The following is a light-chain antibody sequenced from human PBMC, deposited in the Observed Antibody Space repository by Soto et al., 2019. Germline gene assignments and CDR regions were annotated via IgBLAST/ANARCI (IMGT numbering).Light chain of an antibody. Sequence: QSVLTQPRSVSGSPGQSVTISCPGTSSDVGGYNYVSWYQQHPGKAPKLLIYDVTKRPSGVPDRFSGSKSGNTASLTISGLQADDEADYSCCAFSGLYIYVFGGGTQLTVL. CDR3: CAFSGLYIYV. CDR2: DVT. V-gene: IGLV2-11*01. CDR1: SSDVGGYNY. J-gene: IGLJ7*01.